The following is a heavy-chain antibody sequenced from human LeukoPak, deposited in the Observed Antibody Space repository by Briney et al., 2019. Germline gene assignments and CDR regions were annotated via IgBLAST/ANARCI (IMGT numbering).Heavy chain of an antibody. Sequence: PGGSLRLSCTASGFTFGDYAMSWVRQAPGKGLEWVGFIRSKAYGGTTEYAASVKGRFTISRDDSKSIAYRQMNSLKTEDTAVYYCTREIQLGYYYYGMDVWGQGTTVTVSS. CDR3: TREIQLGYYYYGMDV. D-gene: IGHD5-18*01. CDR1: GFTFGDYA. J-gene: IGHJ6*02. CDR2: IRSKAYGGTT. V-gene: IGHV3-49*04.